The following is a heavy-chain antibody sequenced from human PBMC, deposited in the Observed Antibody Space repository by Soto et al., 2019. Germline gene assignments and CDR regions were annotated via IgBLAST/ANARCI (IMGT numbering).Heavy chain of an antibody. D-gene: IGHD3-10*01. CDR2: IYYSGST. V-gene: IGHV4-61*01. Sequence: PSETLSLTCTVSGGSVSSGSYYWSWIRQPPGKGLECVGYIYYSGSTNYNPSLKSRVTISVDTSKNQFSLKLSSVTAADTAVYYCAKKQVSAYDPGSFDYWGQGTLVTVSS. J-gene: IGHJ4*02. CDR1: GGSVSSGSYY. CDR3: AKKQVSAYDPGSFDY.